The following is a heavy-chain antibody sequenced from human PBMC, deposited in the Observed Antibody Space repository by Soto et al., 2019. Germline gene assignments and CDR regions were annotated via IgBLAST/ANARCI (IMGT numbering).Heavy chain of an antibody. CDR2: VFHTGTT. CDR3: ARAPRELLAEGPLFLYYYYGLDV. J-gene: IGHJ6*02. V-gene: IGHV4-34*12. D-gene: IGHD1-7*01. Sequence: QVHLQQWGAGLLKPSGTLSLTCAVSGGSFSDAFWSWVRQSPGRGLEWIGEVFHTGTTNYNPSLKSRVTLSVDPAKTQFSLRLTSVTAADSAVYYCARAPRELLAEGPLFLYYYYGLDVWGQGTTVTVSS. CDR1: GGSFSDAF.